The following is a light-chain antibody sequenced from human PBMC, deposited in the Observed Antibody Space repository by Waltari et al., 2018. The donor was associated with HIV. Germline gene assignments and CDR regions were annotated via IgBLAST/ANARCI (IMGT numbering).Light chain of an antibody. V-gene: IGKV3-15*01. CDR3: QQYNAWPRT. CDR2: DSS. CDR1: QRVGSR. J-gene: IGKJ1*01. Sequence: EVMMTQSPATLSVSPGERATLSCRASQRVGSRVAWYQQIPGQAPRLLIYDSSTRATGIPVRFSGSGSGTEFTLTISSLQSEDFATYYCQQYNAWPRTFGQGTKVEI.